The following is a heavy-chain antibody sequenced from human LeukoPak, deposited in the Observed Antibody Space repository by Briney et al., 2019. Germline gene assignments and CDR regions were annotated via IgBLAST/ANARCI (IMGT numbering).Heavy chain of an antibody. Sequence: GGSLRLSCAASGFTFSSYAMRWVRQAPGKGLEWVSAISGSGTSTYYADSVKGRFTISRDNSKNTLYLQMNFLRAEDTAVYYCAKRYGDSEGNWGQGTLVTVSS. D-gene: IGHD4-17*01. V-gene: IGHV3-23*01. CDR2: ISGSGTST. J-gene: IGHJ4*02. CDR1: GFTFSSYA. CDR3: AKRYGDSEGN.